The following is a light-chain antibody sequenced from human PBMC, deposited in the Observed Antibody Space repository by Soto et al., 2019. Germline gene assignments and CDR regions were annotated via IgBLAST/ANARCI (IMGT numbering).Light chain of an antibody. V-gene: IGKV3-20*01. Sequence: EIVLTQSPGTLSLSPGESATLSCRASQSVLSNHLAWYQQKPGQAPRLLIYGGSSRATGIPDRFSGSGSGTDFTLTISRLEPEDFAVYYCQQYGSSPVTFCQGTKLEIK. J-gene: IGKJ2*01. CDR1: QSVLSNH. CDR2: GGS. CDR3: QQYGSSPVT.